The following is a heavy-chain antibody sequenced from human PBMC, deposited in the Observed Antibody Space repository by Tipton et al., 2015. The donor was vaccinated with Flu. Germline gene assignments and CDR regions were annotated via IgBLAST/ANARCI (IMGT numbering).Heavy chain of an antibody. CDR1: GFTFSNYA. J-gene: IGHJ4*02. CDR2: LSHDGSNK. V-gene: IGHV3-30-3*01. Sequence: QVQLVQSGGGVVQSGRSLRLSCAASGFTFSNYAMHWVRQPPGKGLEWVAVLSHDGSNKFYADSVKGRFTISRDNSKNTLYLQMSTLRPEDTAVYYRVREPEVNSYGYAGLFDYWGQGTLVTVSS. D-gene: IGHD5-18*01. CDR3: VREPEVNSYGYAGLFDY.